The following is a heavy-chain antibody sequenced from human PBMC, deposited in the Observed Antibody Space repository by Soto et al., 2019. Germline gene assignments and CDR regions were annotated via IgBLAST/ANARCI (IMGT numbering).Heavy chain of an antibody. J-gene: IGHJ3*02. CDR1: GGTFSSYA. CDR3: ARGYYGSGSYYNAANAFDI. D-gene: IGHD3-10*01. V-gene: IGHV1-69*12. CDR2: IIPIFGTA. Sequence: QVQLVQSGAEVKKPGSSVKVSCKASGGTFSSYAISWVRQAPGQGLEWMGGIIPIFGTANYGQKFQGRVTITADESTRTAYMELSSLRSEDTAVYYCARGYYGSGSYYNAANAFDIWGQGTMVTVSS.